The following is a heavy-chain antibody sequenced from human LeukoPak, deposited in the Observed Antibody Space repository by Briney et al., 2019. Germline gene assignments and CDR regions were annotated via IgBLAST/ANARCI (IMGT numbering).Heavy chain of an antibody. D-gene: IGHD3-22*01. V-gene: IGHV1-69*01. CDR1: GGTFSSYA. CDR2: IIPIFGTA. J-gene: IGHJ6*02. CDR3: ARHPLLNYYDSSGYYYPYYYYGMDV. Sequence: GASVKVSCKASGGTFSSYAISWVRQAPGQGLEWMGGIIPIFGTANYAQKFQGRVTITADESTSTAYMELSSLRPEDTAVYYCARHPLLNYYDSSGYYYPYYYYGMDVWGQGTTVTVSS.